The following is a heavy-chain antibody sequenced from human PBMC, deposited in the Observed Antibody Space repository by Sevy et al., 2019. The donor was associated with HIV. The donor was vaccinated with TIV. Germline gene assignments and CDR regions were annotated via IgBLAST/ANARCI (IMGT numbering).Heavy chain of an antibody. CDR3: ARHGGLVDRGFDF. CDR1: GGSIARSSYD. V-gene: IGHV4-39*01. D-gene: IGHD3-10*01. CDR2: IYFSGST. Sequence: SETLSLTCTVSGGSIARSSYDWGWIRQSPGKGLEWIGSIYFSGSTSYATSLRSRVTISVDTSKNQVSLKMRSVTATDTAFYYCARHGGLVDRGFDFWGQGVLVTVSS. J-gene: IGHJ4*02.